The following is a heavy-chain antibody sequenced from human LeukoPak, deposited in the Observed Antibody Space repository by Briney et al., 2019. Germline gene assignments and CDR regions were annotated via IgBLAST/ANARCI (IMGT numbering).Heavy chain of an antibody. CDR2: IYPGDSDT. J-gene: IGHJ2*01. CDR3: ARRGITMVRGFDL. D-gene: IGHD3-10*01. Sequence: GESLKISCKGSGYSFTSYWISWVRQIPGKGLEWLGIIYPGDSDTRYSPSFQGQVTISADKSISTAYLQWSSLKASDTAMYYCARRGITMVRGFDLWGRGTLVTVSS. V-gene: IGHV5-51*01. CDR1: GYSFTSYW.